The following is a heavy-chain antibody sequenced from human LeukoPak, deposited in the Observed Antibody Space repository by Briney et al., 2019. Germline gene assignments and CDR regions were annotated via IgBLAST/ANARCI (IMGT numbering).Heavy chain of an antibody. V-gene: IGHV3-23*01. J-gene: IGHJ4*02. CDR3: AKSDYYDSSGYYMYYFDY. D-gene: IGHD3-22*01. CDR1: GFTFSSYG. CDR2: ISGSGGST. Sequence: GGSLRLSCAASGFTFSSYGMSWVRQAPGKGLEWVSAISGSGGSTYYADSVKGRFTISRDNSKNTLYLQMNSLRAEDTAVYYCAKSDYYDSSGYYMYYFDYWGQGTLVTVSS.